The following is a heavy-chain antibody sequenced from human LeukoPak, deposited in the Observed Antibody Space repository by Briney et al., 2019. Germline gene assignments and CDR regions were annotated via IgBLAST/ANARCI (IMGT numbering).Heavy chain of an antibody. CDR1: GYTFTGYY. CDR2: INPNSGAT. J-gene: IGHJ1*01. V-gene: IGHV1-2*02. D-gene: IGHD2-2*03. Sequence: ASVKVSCKASGYTFTGYYMHWVRQAPGQGLEWMGWINPNSGATGHAQKFQGMVTMTRDTSISTSYMEVTGLRSDDTAVYFCARDGYCRGSSCPFQHWGQGTMVTVSS. CDR3: ARDGYCRGSSCPFQH.